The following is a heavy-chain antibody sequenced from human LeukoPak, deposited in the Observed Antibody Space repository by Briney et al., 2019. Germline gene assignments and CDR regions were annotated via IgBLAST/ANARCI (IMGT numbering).Heavy chain of an antibody. CDR1: GFTLSSDW. CDR3: VRGLDT. CDR2: INRDGSST. D-gene: IGHD3-16*01. V-gene: IGHV3-74*01. J-gene: IGHJ5*02. Sequence: GGSLTLSCALSGFTLSSDWMHWLPQAPGMGLVCVSYINRDGSSTNSADSVRSRFTISRDNAKKTLYLQMNSLRDEDTAVYYCVRGLDTWGLGTLVTVSS.